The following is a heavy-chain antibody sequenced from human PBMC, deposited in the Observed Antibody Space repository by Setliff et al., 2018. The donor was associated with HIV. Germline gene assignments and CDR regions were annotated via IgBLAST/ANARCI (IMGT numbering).Heavy chain of an antibody. CDR2: IIPMFGSA. J-gene: IGHJ6*03. D-gene: IGHD3-10*01. CDR1: GGWFSSYA. CDR3: ARGTDGDYYYYMDV. V-gene: IGHV1-69*13. Sequence: ASVKVSCKASGGWFSSYAMSWVRQAPGQGLEWMGGIIPMFGSANYAQKFQGRVTITADGSTRTVYMVLSSLRSEDTAVYYCARGTDGDYYYYMDVWGKGTTVTVSS.